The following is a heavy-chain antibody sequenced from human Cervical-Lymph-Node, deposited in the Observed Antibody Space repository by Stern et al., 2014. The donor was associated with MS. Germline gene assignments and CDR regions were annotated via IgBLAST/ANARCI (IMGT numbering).Heavy chain of an antibody. V-gene: IGHV3-30*03. CDR2: ISYDGNHK. CDR1: GFTFSSYG. Sequence: QVQLVQSGGAVVQPGRSLRISCAASGFTFSSYGMHCVRQAPGKGLEWVTVISYDGNHKYYAASVKGRFTISRDNSKNTLHLQMNSVTPDDTAIYYCARDYEDTSMLFDHWGQGTLVTVSS. J-gene: IGHJ4*02. CDR3: ARDYEDTSMLFDH. D-gene: IGHD2-8*01.